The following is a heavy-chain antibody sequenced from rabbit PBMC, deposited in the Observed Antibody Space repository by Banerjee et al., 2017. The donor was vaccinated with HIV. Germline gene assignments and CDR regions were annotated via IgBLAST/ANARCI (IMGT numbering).Heavy chain of an antibody. V-gene: IGHV1S45*01. CDR2: IYAGSSGNT. CDR3: ARDLAGVIGWNFNL. CDR1: GFSFSNSYY. Sequence: QEQLEESGGDLVKPGASLTLTCTASGFSFSNSYYICWVRQAPGKGLEWIACIYAGSSGNTYYASWAKGRFTISKTSSTTVTLQMTSLTAADTASYFCARDLAGVIGWNFNLWGPGTLVTVS. D-gene: IGHD4-1*01. J-gene: IGHJ4*01.